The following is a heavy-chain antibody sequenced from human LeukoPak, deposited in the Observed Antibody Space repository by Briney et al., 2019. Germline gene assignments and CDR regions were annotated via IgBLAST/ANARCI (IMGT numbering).Heavy chain of an antibody. CDR1: GGSISSGGYS. J-gene: IGHJ4*02. V-gene: IGHV4-30-2*01. CDR2: IYHSGST. Sequence: SETLSFTCAVSGGSISSGGYSWSWIRQPPGKGLEWIGYIYHSGSTYYNPSLKSRVTISVDRSKNQFSLKLSSVTAADTAVYYCASHLSAYDYWGQGALVTVSS. CDR3: ASHLSAYDY.